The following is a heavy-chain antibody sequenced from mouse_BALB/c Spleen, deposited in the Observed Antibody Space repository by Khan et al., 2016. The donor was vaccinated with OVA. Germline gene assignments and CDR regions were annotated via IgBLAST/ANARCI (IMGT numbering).Heavy chain of an antibody. J-gene: IGHJ4*01. V-gene: IGHV5-6*01. CDR3: ARTSTTAKGDYYAMDY. Sequence: EVHLVESGGDLVKPGGSLKLSCAASGFTFSSYGMSWVRQTPDKRLEWVATISSGGHYTYFPDSVRGRFTISRDNAKNTLYLQMSSLKSEDTAMYYCARTSTTAKGDYYAMDYWGQGTSVTVAS. CDR1: GFTFSSYG. D-gene: IGHD1-2*01. CDR2: ISSGGHYT.